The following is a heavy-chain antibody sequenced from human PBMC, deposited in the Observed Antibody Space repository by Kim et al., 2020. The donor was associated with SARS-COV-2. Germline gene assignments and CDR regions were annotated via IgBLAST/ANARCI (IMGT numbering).Heavy chain of an antibody. D-gene: IGHD6-19*01. V-gene: IGHV3-21*01. CDR2: ISSRGTYI. Sequence: GGSLRLSCAASAFSFSSDNMNWVRQAPGKGLEWVSSISSRGTYIYYADSVKGRFTISRDNAKNSLHLQMNSLRADDTGVYYCARDFRGWYYFDSWGQGTLVTVSS. CDR3: ARDFRGWYYFDS. J-gene: IGHJ4*02. CDR1: AFSFSSDN.